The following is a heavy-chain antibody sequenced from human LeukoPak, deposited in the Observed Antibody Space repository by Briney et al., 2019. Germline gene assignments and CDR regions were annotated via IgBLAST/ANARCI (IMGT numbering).Heavy chain of an antibody. CDR1: GFTFSSYA. D-gene: IGHD5-24*01. V-gene: IGHV3-30-3*01. CDR2: ISYGGSNK. J-gene: IGHJ4*02. Sequence: GGSLRLSCAASGFTFSSYAMHWVRQAPGKGLEWVAVISYGGSNKYYADSVKGRFTISRDNSKNTLYLQMNSLRAEDTAVYYCARRDGYNYVIDYWGQGTLVTVSS. CDR3: ARRDGYNYVIDY.